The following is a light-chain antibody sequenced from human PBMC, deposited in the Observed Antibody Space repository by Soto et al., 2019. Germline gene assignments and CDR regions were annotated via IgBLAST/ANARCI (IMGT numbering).Light chain of an antibody. CDR3: QSYDSSLSAWV. CDR1: SSNIGAGYD. V-gene: IGLV1-40*01. J-gene: IGLJ3*02. CDR2: GDN. Sequence: QSVLTQPPSVSGAPGQRVTTSCTGSSSNIGAGYDVHWYQQLPGTAPKLLIYGDNNRPSGVPDRFSGSKSGTSASLAITGLQAEDEADYYCQSYDSSLSAWVFGGGTKLTVL.